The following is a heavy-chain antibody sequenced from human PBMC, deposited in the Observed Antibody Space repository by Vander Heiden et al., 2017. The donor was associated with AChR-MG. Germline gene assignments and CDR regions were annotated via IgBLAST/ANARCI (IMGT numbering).Heavy chain of an antibody. Sequence: QVQLQQWGAGLLKPSETLSLTCAVSGGSFSGYYWSWIRQPPGKGLEWIGEINHSGSTNYNPSLKSRVTISVDTSKNQFSLKLSSVTAADTAVYYCARGGEYYDSSGYYNNWFDPWGQGTLVTVSS. D-gene: IGHD3-22*01. CDR2: INHSGST. J-gene: IGHJ5*02. V-gene: IGHV4-34*01. CDR1: GGSFSGYY. CDR3: ARGGEYYDSSGYYNNWFDP.